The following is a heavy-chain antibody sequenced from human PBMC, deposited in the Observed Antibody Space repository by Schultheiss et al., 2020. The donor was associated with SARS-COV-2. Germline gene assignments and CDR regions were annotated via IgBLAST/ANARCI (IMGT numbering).Heavy chain of an antibody. CDR3: ARDRPFLEWLSPKDAFDI. D-gene: IGHD3-3*02. J-gene: IGHJ3*02. CDR2: ISSNGGST. V-gene: IGHV3-64D*06. Sequence: GGSLRLSCAASGFTFSSYAMSWVRQAPGKGLEWVSAISSNGGSTYYADSVKGRFTISRDNSKNTLYLQMSSLRAEDTAVYYCARDRPFLEWLSPKDAFDIWGQGTMVTVSS. CDR1: GFTFSSYA.